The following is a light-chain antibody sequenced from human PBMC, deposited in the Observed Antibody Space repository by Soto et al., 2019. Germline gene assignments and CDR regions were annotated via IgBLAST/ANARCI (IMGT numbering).Light chain of an antibody. J-gene: IGLJ2*01. CDR1: SSDVGGYNH. CDR3: QSYDADFVI. Sequence: QSVLTQPPSASGSPGQSVTISCTGTSSDVGGYNHVSWYQQHPGKAPKVVIYENKLRPSGGPGRFSGSTDGSSNSASLTISGLQTEDEADYYCQSYDADFVIFGGGTKLTVL. CDR2: ENK. V-gene: IGLV2-8*01.